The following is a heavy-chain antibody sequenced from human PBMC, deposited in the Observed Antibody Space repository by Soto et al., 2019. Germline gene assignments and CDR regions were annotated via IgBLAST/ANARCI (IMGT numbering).Heavy chain of an antibody. CDR2: LSYSGNT. D-gene: IGHD2-21*01. V-gene: IGHV4-31*03. Sequence: QVQLQESGPGLVKPSQTLSLTCTVTGVSISSGNYYWSWIRQHPGKGLEWIGFLSYSGNTYYNPSLKSRVTISVDTSENQFSLELTSVTAADTAVYYCAILGFWRGGGDNCDLFDPWGQGTLVTVSS. CDR3: AILGFWRGGGDNCDLFDP. CDR1: GVSISSGNYY. J-gene: IGHJ5*02.